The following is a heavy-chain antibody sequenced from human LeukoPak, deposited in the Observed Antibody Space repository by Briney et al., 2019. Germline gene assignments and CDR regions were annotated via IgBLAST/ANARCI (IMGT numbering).Heavy chain of an antibody. V-gene: IGHV1-2*02. CDR2: INPNSGDT. CDR3: FFPYGAVRG. J-gene: IGHJ4*02. Sequence: ASVKVSCKASGYTFTGYYMHWVRQASGQGLEGMGWINPNSGDTNYAQKFQGRVTMTSDTSISTAYMEPSRLRSDDPAVDCCFFPYGAVRGWGQGTLLTVSS. D-gene: IGHD4/OR15-4a*01. CDR1: GYTFTGYY.